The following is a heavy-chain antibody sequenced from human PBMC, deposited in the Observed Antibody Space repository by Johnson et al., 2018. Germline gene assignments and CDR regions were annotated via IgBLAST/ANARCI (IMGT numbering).Heavy chain of an antibody. J-gene: IGHJ1*01. V-gene: IGHV3-9*01. CDR2: ISWNRGSI. CDR3: AKDEGGSNAGYCRH. D-gene: IGHD5-12*01. CDR1: GFSFGEYG. Sequence: VQLVQSGGRLVQPGGSLRLSCVVSGFSFGEYGMHWVRQPPGKGLEWVAGISWNRGSIGYADSGRGRFTISSDNAKNSLYPQMNSLRAEDTALYYCAKDEGGSNAGYCRHWGQGTLVIVSS.